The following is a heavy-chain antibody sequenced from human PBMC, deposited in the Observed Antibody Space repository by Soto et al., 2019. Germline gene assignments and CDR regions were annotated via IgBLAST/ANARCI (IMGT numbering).Heavy chain of an antibody. D-gene: IGHD3-10*01. Sequence: GASVKVSCKASGYTFTSYDINWVRQATGQGLEWMGWMNPNSGNTGYAQKFQGRVTMTRNTSISTAYMELSSLRSEDTAVYYCAAGYYGSGSYYNPIDYYYYGMDVWGQGTTVTVSS. CDR1: GYTFTSYD. CDR2: MNPNSGNT. J-gene: IGHJ6*02. V-gene: IGHV1-8*01. CDR3: AAGYYGSGSYYNPIDYYYYGMDV.